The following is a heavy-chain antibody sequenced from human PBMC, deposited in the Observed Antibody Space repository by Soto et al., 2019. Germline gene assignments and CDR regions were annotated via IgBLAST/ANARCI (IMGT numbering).Heavy chain of an antibody. V-gene: IGHV4-30-4*01. D-gene: IGHD1-1*01. Sequence: SETLSLTCTLSGGSISSGDCYWSWIRQPPGKGLEWIGFMYYSGSTYYNPSLKSRVTISVDTSKSQFSLKLSSVTAADTAVYYWATSYAGKRNWLEPWRQGTLVTVSS. CDR3: ATSYAGKRNWLEP. CDR2: MYYSGST. CDR1: GGSISSGDCY. J-gene: IGHJ5*02.